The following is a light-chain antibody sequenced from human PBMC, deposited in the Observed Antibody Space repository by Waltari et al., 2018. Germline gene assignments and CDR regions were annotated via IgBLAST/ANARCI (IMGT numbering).Light chain of an antibody. J-gene: IGKJ1*01. CDR3: QQDVSLPVT. CDR1: QSFTRY. V-gene: IGKV3-20*01. Sequence: EIVLKQSPGTLSLSPGERATLSCRASQSFTRYLAWYQHRPGQALRRLIYGASTKAAGVADRFSGSGSGTDFSRTISRLEPEDVAGYYCQQDVSLPVTFGQGTRVEIK. CDR2: GAS.